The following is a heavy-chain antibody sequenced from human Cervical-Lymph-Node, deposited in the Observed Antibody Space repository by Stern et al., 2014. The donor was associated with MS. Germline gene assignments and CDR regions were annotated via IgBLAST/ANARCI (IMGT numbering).Heavy chain of an antibody. D-gene: IGHD3-16*01. V-gene: IGHV1-46*01. CDR1: GYTFTHYS. CDR3: TRAVGGVGRE. J-gene: IGHJ4*02. CDR2: INPNGSVT. Sequence: VQLVESGPEVKKPGASVMVSCKTSGYTFTHYSIHWVRQAPGQGLEWMGIINPNGSVTASAQKFQGRLTMTRDTSTTTVYLRLITLTSEDTAMDDGTRAVGGVGREWGQGTLVFVSS.